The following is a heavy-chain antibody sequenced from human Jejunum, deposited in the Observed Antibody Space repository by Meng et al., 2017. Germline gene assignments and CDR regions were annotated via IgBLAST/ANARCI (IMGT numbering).Heavy chain of an antibody. V-gene: IGHV1-69*13. CDR2: IIPIFGTA. CDR3: ARESYYDSSGYSIIDY. CDR1: GGTFSSYD. J-gene: IGHJ4*02. D-gene: IGHD3-22*01. Sequence: SVKVSCKASGGTFSSYDISWVRQAPGQGLEWMGGIIPIFGTANYAQKFQGRVTSTADESTSTAYMELISLRSEDTAVYYCARESYYDSSGYSIIDYWGQGTLVTVSS.